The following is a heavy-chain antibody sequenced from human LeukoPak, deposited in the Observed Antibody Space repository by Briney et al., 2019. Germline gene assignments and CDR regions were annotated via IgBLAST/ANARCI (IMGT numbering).Heavy chain of an antibody. D-gene: IGHD1-14*01. Sequence: GASVKVSCKASGYIFTGYYMHWVRQAPGQGLEWMGWINPNSGNTGYAQKFQGRVTMTRNTSISTAYMELSSLRSEDTAVYYCARGPRTGYYYYYYMDVWGKGTTVTISS. CDR1: GYIFTGYY. V-gene: IGHV1-8*02. CDR2: INPNSGNT. CDR3: ARGPRTGYYYYYYMDV. J-gene: IGHJ6*03.